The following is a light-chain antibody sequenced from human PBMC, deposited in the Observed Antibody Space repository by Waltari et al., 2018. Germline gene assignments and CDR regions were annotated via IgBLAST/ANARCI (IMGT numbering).Light chain of an antibody. CDR2: GAS. V-gene: IGKV3-20*01. J-gene: IGKJ4*01. CDR3: QQYGSSRLT. CDR1: QSVSSSY. Sequence: DIVLTQSPGTLSLYPGERATLSCRASQSVSSSYLAWYQQKPGQAPRLLIYGASSRATGIPDRFSGSGSGTDFTLTISRLEPEDFAVYYCQQYGSSRLTFGGGTKVEIK.